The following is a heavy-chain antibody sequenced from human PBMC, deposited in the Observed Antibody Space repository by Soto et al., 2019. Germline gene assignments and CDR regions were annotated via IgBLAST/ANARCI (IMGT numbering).Heavy chain of an antibody. CDR1: GYTFTSYA. Sequence: QVQVVQSGAEVKKPGASVKVSCKASGYTFTSYAIHWVRQAPGQRLEWMGWINAGTGDTKTSQTFQDRVTITRDAFAGTAYMELTSLRSEDTAVYYCARGDPCTAARPLYVWYCELWGRGTLITVSS. J-gene: IGHJ2*01. CDR2: INAGTGDT. V-gene: IGHV1-3*01. CDR3: ARGDPCTAARPLYVWYCEL. D-gene: IGHD6-6*01.